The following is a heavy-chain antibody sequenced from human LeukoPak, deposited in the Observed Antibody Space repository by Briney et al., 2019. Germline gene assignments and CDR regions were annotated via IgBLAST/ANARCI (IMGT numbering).Heavy chain of an antibody. V-gene: IGHV3-49*04. CDR3: TRAGVVAATRKPRFDY. CDR2: IRSKAYGGTT. D-gene: IGHD2-15*01. J-gene: IGHJ4*02. Sequence: GRSLRLSCAASGFTFSSYGMHWVRQAPGKGLEWVGFIRSKAYGGTTEYAASVKGRFTISRDDSKSIAYLQMNSLKNEDTAVYYSTRAGVVAATRKPRFDYWGQGTLVTVSS. CDR1: GFTFSSYG.